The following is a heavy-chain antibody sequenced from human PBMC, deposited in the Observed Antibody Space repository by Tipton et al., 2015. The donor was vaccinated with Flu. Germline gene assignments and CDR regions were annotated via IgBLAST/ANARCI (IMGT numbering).Heavy chain of an antibody. CDR1: GYSIRSSNYY. V-gene: IGHV4-38-2*01. CDR2: IFHSGNT. CDR3: ARRDYSNYVSEPKNWFDP. D-gene: IGHD4-11*01. Sequence: GLVKPSETLSLTCAVSGYSIRSSNYYWGWIRQPPGKGLEWFGNIFHSGNTYHNPSLRSRVTISIDTSKNHFSLKLSSVTAADTAVYYCARRDYSNYVSEPKNWFDPWGQGTLVTVSS. J-gene: IGHJ5*02.